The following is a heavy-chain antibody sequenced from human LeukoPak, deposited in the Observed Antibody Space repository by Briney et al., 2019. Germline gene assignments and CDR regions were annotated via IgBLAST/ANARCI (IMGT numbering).Heavy chain of an antibody. CDR1: GFTVSTKY. Sequence: GGSLRLSCAASGFTVSTKYMNWVRQAPGKGLEWVSIIYSVATTYYADSVKGRFTISRDTSKNTVSLQMNSLRAEDTAVYFCARVGDHFHWNLDLWGRGTLVSVSS. V-gene: IGHV3-53*01. CDR3: ARVGDHFHWNLDL. CDR2: IYSVATT. J-gene: IGHJ2*01. D-gene: IGHD3-3*02.